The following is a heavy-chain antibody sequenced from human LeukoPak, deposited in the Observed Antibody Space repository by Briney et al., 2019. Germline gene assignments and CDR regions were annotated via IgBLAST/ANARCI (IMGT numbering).Heavy chain of an antibody. Sequence: GGSLRLSCAASGFTFSSYSMSWVRQAPGKGLEWVSYISSSSSTIYYADSVKGRFTISRDNAKNSLYLQMNSLRAEDTAVYYCARDWDCSGGSCYFDYWGQGTLVTVSS. J-gene: IGHJ4*02. D-gene: IGHD2-15*01. V-gene: IGHV3-48*01. CDR1: GFTFSSYS. CDR2: ISSSSSTI. CDR3: ARDWDCSGGSCYFDY.